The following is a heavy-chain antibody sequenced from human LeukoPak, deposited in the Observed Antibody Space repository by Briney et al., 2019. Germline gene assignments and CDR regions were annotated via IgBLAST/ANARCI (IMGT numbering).Heavy chain of an antibody. CDR3: ARTTSMNYVGDAFHI. V-gene: IGHV3-74*01. Sequence: GGSLRLSCAASGFTFSDHYIDWVRQAPGKGLVWVSRINSDGSGTTYADSVKGRFTISRDNAKSTLFLQMNSLRAEDTALYYCARTTSMNYVGDAFHIWGQGTMVTVSS. CDR1: GFTFSDHY. D-gene: IGHD1-7*01. J-gene: IGHJ3*02. CDR2: INSDGSGT.